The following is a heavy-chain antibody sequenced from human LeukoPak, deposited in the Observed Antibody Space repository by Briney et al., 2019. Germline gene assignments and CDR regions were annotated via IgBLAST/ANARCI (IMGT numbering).Heavy chain of an antibody. CDR1: GGTFSSYA. D-gene: IGHD3-10*01. CDR2: IIPILGIA. V-gene: IGHV1-69*04. J-gene: IGHJ6*01. CDR3: ARGLIGGLNYYYGMDV. Sequence: ASVKVSCKASGGTFSSYAISWVRQAPGQGLEWMGRIIPILGIANYAQKFQGRVTITADKSTSTAYMELSSLRSEDTAVYYCARGLIGGLNYYYGMDVWGQGTTVTVSS.